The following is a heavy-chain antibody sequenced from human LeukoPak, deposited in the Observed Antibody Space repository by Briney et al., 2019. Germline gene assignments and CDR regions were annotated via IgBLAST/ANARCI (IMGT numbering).Heavy chain of an antibody. CDR2: ISYDGSNK. Sequence: PGRSLRLSCAASGFTFSSYGMHWVRQAPGKGLEWVAVISYDGSNKYYADSVKGRFTISRDNSKNTLYLQMNSLRAEDTAVYYCAEDYRRYCSSTSCQPFDYWGQGTLVTVSS. V-gene: IGHV3-30*18. J-gene: IGHJ4*02. D-gene: IGHD2-2*01. CDR1: GFTFSSYG. CDR3: AEDYRRYCSSTSCQPFDY.